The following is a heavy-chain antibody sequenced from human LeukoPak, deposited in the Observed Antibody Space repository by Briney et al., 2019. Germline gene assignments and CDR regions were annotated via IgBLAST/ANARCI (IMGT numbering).Heavy chain of an antibody. V-gene: IGHV4-59*01. J-gene: IGHJ3*02. CDR1: GGSITSYY. CDR2: IHYSGRI. CDR3: ARVCTSSWFRAFDI. D-gene: IGHD6-13*01. Sequence: PSETLSLTCAVSGGSITSYYWSWIRQPPGKGLERIGFIHYSGRINYNPSLKSRVTISLDTSKSQLSLRLSSVTAADTAVYYCARVCTSSWFRAFDIWGQGTMVTVSS.